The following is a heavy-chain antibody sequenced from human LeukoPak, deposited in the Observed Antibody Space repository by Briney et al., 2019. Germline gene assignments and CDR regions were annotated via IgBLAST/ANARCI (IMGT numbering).Heavy chain of an antibody. V-gene: IGHV4-4*02. Sequence: SGTLSLTCAVSGGSISSSNWWSWVRQPPGKGLEWIGEIYHSGSTNYNPSLKSRVTISVGKSKNQFSLKLSSVTAAGTAVYYCASGDAYYFDYWGQGTLVTVSS. J-gene: IGHJ4*02. CDR3: ASGDAYYFDY. CDR2: IYHSGST. CDR1: GGSISSSNW.